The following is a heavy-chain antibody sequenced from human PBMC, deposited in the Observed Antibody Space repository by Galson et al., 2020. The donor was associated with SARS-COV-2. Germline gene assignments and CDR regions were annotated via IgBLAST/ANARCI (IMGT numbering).Heavy chain of an antibody. V-gene: IGHV3-30*02. Sequence: GESLKISCAASAFYFSSYGMHWVRQAPGKGLEWVAFIPFDGSDKYYADSVKGRFIISRDNSKSMLYLQMNSLRAEDTAVYYCAKDLAQVQFSSIYGMDVWGQGTTVTVSS. CDR1: AFYFSSYG. D-gene: IGHD6-13*01. CDR3: AKDLAQVQFSSIYGMDV. J-gene: IGHJ6*02. CDR2: IPFDGSDK.